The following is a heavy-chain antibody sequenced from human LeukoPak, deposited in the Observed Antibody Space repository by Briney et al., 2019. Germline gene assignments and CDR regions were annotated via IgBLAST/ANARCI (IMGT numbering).Heavy chain of an antibody. CDR3: ARSLYGDRVDY. V-gene: IGHV4-39*01. Sequence: SETLSLTCTVSGGSISSSSYYWGWIRQPPGKGLEWIGSIYYSGSTYYNPSLKSRVTISVDTSKNQFSLKLSSVTAADTAVYYCARSLYGDRVDYWGQGTLVTVSS. CDR2: IYYSGST. D-gene: IGHD2-8*01. CDR1: GGSISSSSYY. J-gene: IGHJ4*02.